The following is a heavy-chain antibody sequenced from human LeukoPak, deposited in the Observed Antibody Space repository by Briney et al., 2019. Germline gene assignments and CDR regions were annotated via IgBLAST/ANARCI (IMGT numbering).Heavy chain of an antibody. CDR3: ARSNKVRGGGYSY. CDR1: GFTFSSYE. V-gene: IGHV3-48*03. D-gene: IGHD2-21*01. Sequence: GGSLRLSCAASGFTFSSYEMNWVRQAPGKGLEWVSCVSSGGTPIYYAESVKGRFTISEDNAKNSVYLQMSSLRPEDTALYYCARSNKVRGGGYSYWGQGTLVTVSS. J-gene: IGHJ4*02. CDR2: VSSGGTPI.